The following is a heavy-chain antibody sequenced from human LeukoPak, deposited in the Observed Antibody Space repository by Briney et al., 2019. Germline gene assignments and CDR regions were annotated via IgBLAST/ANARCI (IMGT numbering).Heavy chain of an antibody. J-gene: IGHJ4*02. CDR2: INPNSGGT. V-gene: IGHV1-2*02. Sequence: ASVKVSCKASGYTFTSYGISWVRQAPGQGLEWMGWINPNSGGTNYAQKFQGRVTMTRDTSISTAYMELSRLRSDDTAVYYCARARRGGYCGGDCYTYYFDYWGQGTLVTVSS. CDR1: GYTFTSYG. D-gene: IGHD2-21*02. CDR3: ARARRGGYCGGDCYTYYFDY.